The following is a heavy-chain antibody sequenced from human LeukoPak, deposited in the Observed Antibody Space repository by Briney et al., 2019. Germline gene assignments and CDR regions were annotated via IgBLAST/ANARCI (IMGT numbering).Heavy chain of an antibody. CDR1: GFTFSSYA. CDR3: AKEKRMNWNHEFPTAF. D-gene: IGHD1-14*01. Sequence: GGSLRLSCAASGFTFSSYAMSWVRQAPGKGLEWVSAISGSGGSTYYADSVKGRFTISRDNPKNTLYLQMNSLRAEDTAVYYCAKEKRMNWNHEFPTAFWGPGTLVPVPS. CDR2: ISGSGGST. J-gene: IGHJ4*02. V-gene: IGHV3-23*01.